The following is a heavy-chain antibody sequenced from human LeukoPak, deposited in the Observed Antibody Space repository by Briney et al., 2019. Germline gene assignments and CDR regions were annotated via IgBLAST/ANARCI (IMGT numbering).Heavy chain of an antibody. CDR2: IYPGDSDT. V-gene: IGHV5-51*01. CDR3: ARGAVTFSGWPAFDY. Sequence: NLGESLKISCKGSGYSFTSYWIGWVRQMPGKGLEWMGIIYPGDSDTRYSPSFQGQATISADKSISTAYLQWSSLKASDTAMYYCARGAVTFSGWPAFDYWGQGTLVTVSS. CDR1: GYSFTSYW. D-gene: IGHD6-19*01. J-gene: IGHJ4*02.